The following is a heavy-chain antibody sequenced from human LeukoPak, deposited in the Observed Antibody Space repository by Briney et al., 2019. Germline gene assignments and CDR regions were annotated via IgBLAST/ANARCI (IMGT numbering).Heavy chain of an antibody. CDR3: TRDQTPYY. Sequence: GGSLRLSCTASGFTFGDYAMTWVRQAPGKGLEWVGFIRSKVYGGTPEYAASVKGRFTISRDDSEGIAYLQMNSLKTEDTAVYYCTRDQTPYYWGQGTLVTVSS. CDR1: GFTFGDYA. V-gene: IGHV3-49*04. CDR2: IRSKVYGGTP. J-gene: IGHJ4*02.